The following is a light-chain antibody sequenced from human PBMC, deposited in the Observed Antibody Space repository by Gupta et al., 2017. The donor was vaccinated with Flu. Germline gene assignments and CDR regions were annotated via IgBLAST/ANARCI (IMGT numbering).Light chain of an antibody. CDR1: QSISSY. V-gene: IGKV1-39*01. J-gene: IGKJ1*01. Sequence: SLSASVGDRVTTTCRASQSISSYLNWYQQKPGKAPKLLISAASRLQSGVPSRFSGSGSGTDFTLTITFLQPEDVATFYCQQTYSTPWTFGQGTKVEI. CDR2: AAS. CDR3: QQTYSTPWT.